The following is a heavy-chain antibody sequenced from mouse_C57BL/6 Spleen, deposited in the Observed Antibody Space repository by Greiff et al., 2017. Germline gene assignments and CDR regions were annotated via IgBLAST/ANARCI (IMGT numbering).Heavy chain of an antibody. CDR3: ARGTTIVTYWYFDV. D-gene: IGHD2-5*01. CDR2: ISGGGGNT. Sequence: EVHLVESGGGLVKPGGSLKLSCAASGFTFSSYTMSWVRQTPEKRLEWVATISGGGGNTYYPDSVKGRFTISRDNAKNTLYLQMRSLRSEDTALYYCARGTTIVTYWYFDVWGTGTTVTVSS. J-gene: IGHJ1*03. CDR1: GFTFSSYT. V-gene: IGHV5-9*01.